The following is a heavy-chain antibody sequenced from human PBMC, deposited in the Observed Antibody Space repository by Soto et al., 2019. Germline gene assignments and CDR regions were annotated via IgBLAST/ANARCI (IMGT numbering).Heavy chain of an antibody. J-gene: IGHJ3*02. D-gene: IGHD3-10*01. V-gene: IGHV6-1*01. CDR3: ARASTPINYCSGSSYAFDI. CDR2: TYYRSKWYN. CDR1: GDSVSSNSAA. Sequence: SQTLSLTCAISGDSVSSNSAAWNWIRQSPSRGLGWLGRTYYRSKWYNDYAVSVKIRITINPDTSKNQFSLQLNSVTPEDTAVDECARASTPINYCSGSSYAFDIWGQGTMVTVSS.